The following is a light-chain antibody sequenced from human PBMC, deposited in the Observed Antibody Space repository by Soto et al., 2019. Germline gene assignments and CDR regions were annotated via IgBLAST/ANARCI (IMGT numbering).Light chain of an antibody. CDR1: QGISSA. Sequence: AIQLTQSPSSLSASVGYRVTITCRASQGISSAVAWYQQKPGQAPKLLIYDASSLESGVPSRFSGSGSGTDFTLTISSLQPEDFATYYCQQFNSYPRTFGQGTKVEIK. J-gene: IGKJ1*01. CDR2: DAS. V-gene: IGKV1-13*02. CDR3: QQFNSYPRT.